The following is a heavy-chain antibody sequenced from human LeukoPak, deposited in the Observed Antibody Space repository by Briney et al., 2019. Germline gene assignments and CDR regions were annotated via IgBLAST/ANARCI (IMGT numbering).Heavy chain of an antibody. V-gene: IGHV3-9*01. CDR2: ISWNSGSI. CDR1: GFTFDDYA. D-gene: IGHD6-13*01. Sequence: GGSLRLSCAASGFTFDDYAMHWVRQAPGKGLEWVSGISWNSGSIGYADSVKGRFTISRDSAKDSLYLQMNSLRAEDTALYYCAKAASQQLVREVDYWGQGTLVTVSS. J-gene: IGHJ4*02. CDR3: AKAASQQLVREVDY.